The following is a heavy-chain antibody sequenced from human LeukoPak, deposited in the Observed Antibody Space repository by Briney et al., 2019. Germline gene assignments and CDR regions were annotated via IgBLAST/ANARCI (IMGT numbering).Heavy chain of an antibody. J-gene: IGHJ4*02. CDR3: AREEFLHEIDSSGYFVY. CDR1: GGSVTGYY. CDR2: VYSSGVG. D-gene: IGHD3-22*01. Sequence: SETLSLTCTVSGGSVTGYYWNWIRQPAGQGLEWLGRVYSSGVGNYNPSLTSRVTMSVDTSKNQFSLKLTSLTAADTAVYYCAREEFLHEIDSSGYFVYWGQGTLVTVSS. V-gene: IGHV4-4*07.